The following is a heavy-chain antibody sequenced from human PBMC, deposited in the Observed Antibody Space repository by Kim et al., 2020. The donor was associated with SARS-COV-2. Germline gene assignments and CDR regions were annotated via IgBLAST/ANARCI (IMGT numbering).Heavy chain of an antibody. CDR3: ARDYYGSGSYYKNNY. Sequence: GGSLRLSCAASGFTFSSYSMNWVRQAPGKGLEWVSSISSSSSYIYYADSVKGRFTISRDNAKNSLYLQMNSLRAEDTAVYYCARDYYGSGSYYKNNYWGQGTLVTVSS. V-gene: IGHV3-21*01. D-gene: IGHD3-10*01. CDR2: ISSSSSYI. CDR1: GFTFSSYS. J-gene: IGHJ4*02.